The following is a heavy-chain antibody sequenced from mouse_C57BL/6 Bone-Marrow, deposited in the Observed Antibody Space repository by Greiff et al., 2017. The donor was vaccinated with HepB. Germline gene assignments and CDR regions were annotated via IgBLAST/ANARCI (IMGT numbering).Heavy chain of an antibody. CDR3: AISYGSSYWYFDV. J-gene: IGHJ1*03. D-gene: IGHD1-1*01. CDR2: IDPSDSYT. CDR1: GYAFSSYW. Sequence: VQLQQSGAELVKPGASVKISCKASGYAFSSYWMNWVKQRPGKGLEWIGEIDPSDSYTNYNQKFKGKSTLTVDKTSSTAYMQLSSLQSEDSAVYYCAISYGSSYWYFDVWGTGTTVTVSS. V-gene: IGHV1-69*01.